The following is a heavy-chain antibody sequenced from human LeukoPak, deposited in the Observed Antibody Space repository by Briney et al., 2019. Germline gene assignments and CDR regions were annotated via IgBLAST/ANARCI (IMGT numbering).Heavy chain of an antibody. CDR3: TGDSGYDSREPIFDY. CDR2: IKSKTHGGTT. CDR1: GFSFSNAW. V-gene: IGHV3-15*01. D-gene: IGHD5-12*01. Sequence: GSLRLSCAASGFSFSNAWMRWVRQAPGKGLEWVGRIKSKTHGGTTDYTAPVKGRFTISRDDSKNTLYLQMDSLKTEDTAVYSRTGDSGYDSREPIFDYWGQGILVTVSS. J-gene: IGHJ4*02.